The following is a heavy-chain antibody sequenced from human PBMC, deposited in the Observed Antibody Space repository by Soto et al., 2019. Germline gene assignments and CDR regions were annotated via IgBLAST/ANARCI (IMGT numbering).Heavy chain of an antibody. Sequence: GGSLRLSCAASGFTFDDYAMHWVRQAPGKGLEWVSGISWNSGSIGYADSVKGRFTISRDNAKNSLYLQMNSLRAEDTALYYCAKGHHFWYYYDSSGYYRQGYFDFWGQGTLVTGSA. CDR3: AKGHHFWYYYDSSGYYRQGYFDF. V-gene: IGHV3-9*01. CDR2: ISWNSGSI. J-gene: IGHJ4*01. CDR1: GFTFDDYA. D-gene: IGHD3-22*01.